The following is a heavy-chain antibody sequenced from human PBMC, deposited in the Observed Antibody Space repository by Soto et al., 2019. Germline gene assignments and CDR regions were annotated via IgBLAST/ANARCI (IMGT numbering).Heavy chain of an antibody. D-gene: IGHD3-3*01. V-gene: IGHV4-59*01. J-gene: IGHJ4*02. CDR1: GGSISSYY. CDR2: IYYSGST. CDR3: AILDIWSGYLDY. Sequence: SETLSLTCTVSGGSISSYYWSWIRQPPGKGLEWIGYIYYSGSTNYNPSLKSRVTISVDTSKNQFSLKLSSVTAADTAVYYCAILDIWSGYLDYWGQGTLVTVSS.